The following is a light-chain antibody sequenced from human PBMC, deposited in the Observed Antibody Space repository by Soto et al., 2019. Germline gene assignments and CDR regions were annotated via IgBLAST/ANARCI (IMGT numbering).Light chain of an antibody. CDR1: SSNIGSNT. Sequence: QSVLTQPPSASGTPGQRVTITCSGSSSNIGSNTVNWYQHLPGTAPKLLIDGKNHRHSGVTDRFSGSKSGTSASLAISGLQSEDEADYYCAAWDNSLNGGVVFGGGTKLTVL. CDR3: AAWDNSLNGGVV. CDR2: GKN. J-gene: IGLJ2*01. V-gene: IGLV1-44*01.